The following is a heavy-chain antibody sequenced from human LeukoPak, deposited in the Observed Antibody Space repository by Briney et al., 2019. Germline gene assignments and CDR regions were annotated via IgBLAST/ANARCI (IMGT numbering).Heavy chain of an antibody. V-gene: IGHV4-39*07. CDR3: VTYYYGSSAPKRNY. D-gene: IGHD3-22*01. Sequence: SETLSLTCTVSGGSISSGGYFWSWIRQPPGKGLEWIGEISHSGSTTYNPSLRSRVTISGDTSKKQFSLKLSSVTAADTAVYYCVTYYYGSSAPKRNYWGQGILVTVSS. CDR1: GGSISSGGYF. J-gene: IGHJ4*02. CDR2: ISHSGST.